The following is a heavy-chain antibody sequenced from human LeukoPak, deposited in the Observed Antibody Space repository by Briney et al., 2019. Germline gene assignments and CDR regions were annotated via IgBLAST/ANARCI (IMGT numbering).Heavy chain of an antibody. Sequence: PGGSLRLSCAASGFKFSNYAMHWVRQAPGKGLEWVAVISYDGSNKYYADSVKGRFTISRDNSKNTLYLQMNSLRVEDTAVYYCAKALGTALLDYWGQGTLVTVSS. D-gene: IGHD7-27*01. V-gene: IGHV3-30*04. CDR1: GFKFSNYA. CDR3: AKALGTALLDY. J-gene: IGHJ4*02. CDR2: ISYDGSNK.